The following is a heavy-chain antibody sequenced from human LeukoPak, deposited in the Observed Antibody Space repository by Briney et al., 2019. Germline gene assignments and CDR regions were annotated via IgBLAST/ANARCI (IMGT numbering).Heavy chain of an antibody. Sequence: GGSLRLSCAASGFALSSHWMTWVRQVPGRGPEWVANVNRDGSETYYLDSVKGRFTISKDNAKNSLYLQMNSLRAEDTALYHCARNNGIDVWGQGTTVIVSS. CDR1: GFALSSHW. V-gene: IGHV3-7*03. J-gene: IGHJ6*02. CDR2: VNRDGSET. CDR3: ARNNGIDV.